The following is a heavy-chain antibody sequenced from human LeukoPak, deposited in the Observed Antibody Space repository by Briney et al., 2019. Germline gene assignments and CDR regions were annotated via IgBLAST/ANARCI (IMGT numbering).Heavy chain of an antibody. J-gene: IGHJ4*02. CDR3: VKGSSSGWYHRPSPFDY. CDR1: GFTFSSYA. Sequence: GGSLRLSCSASGFTFSSYAIHWVRQAPGKGLEYVSAISSNGGSTYYADSVTVRCTISRDNSKNTLYLQMSSLRAEDTAVYSCVKGSSSGWYHRPSPFDYWGQGTLVTVSS. D-gene: IGHD6-19*01. CDR2: ISSNGGST. V-gene: IGHV3-64D*06.